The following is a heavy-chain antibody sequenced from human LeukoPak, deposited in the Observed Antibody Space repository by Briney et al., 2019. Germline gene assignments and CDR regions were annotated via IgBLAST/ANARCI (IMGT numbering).Heavy chain of an antibody. CDR3: ARVVAGRRFDP. CDR2: IYYSGST. J-gene: IGHJ5*02. CDR1: GGSISSYY. Sequence: SETLSLTCTVSGGSISSYYWSWIRQPPGKGLEWIGHIYYSGSTNYNPSLKGRVTMSVDTSTNQFSLKVNSVTAADTAVYYCARVVAGRRFDPWGQGTLVTVSS. D-gene: IGHD6-19*01. V-gene: IGHV4-59*01.